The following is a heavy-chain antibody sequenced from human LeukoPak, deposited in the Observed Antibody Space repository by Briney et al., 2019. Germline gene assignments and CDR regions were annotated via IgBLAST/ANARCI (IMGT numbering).Heavy chain of an antibody. V-gene: IGHV4-31*03. Sequence: PSETLSLTCTVSGGSISSGGYYWSWIRQHPGKGLEWIGYIYYSGSTYYNPSLKSRVTISVDTSKNQFSLRLSSVTAADTAVYYCAREWESFDDYVDYWGQGILVTVSS. CDR1: GGSISSGGYY. D-gene: IGHD1-26*01. CDR2: IYYSGST. J-gene: IGHJ4*02. CDR3: AREWESFDDYVDY.